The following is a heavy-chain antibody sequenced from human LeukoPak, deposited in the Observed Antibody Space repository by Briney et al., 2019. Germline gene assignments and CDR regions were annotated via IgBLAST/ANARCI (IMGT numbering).Heavy chain of an antibody. V-gene: IGHV3-23*01. J-gene: IGHJ3*02. CDR1: GFTFSDYY. CDR3: PKILWFGELWGPFDI. Sequence: HAGGSLRLSCAASGFTFSDYYMSWIRQAPGKGLEWVSAISGSGGSTYYADSVKGRFTISRDNSKNTLYVQMNSLRAEDTAVYHCPKILWFGELWGPFDIWGQGTKVTVSS. CDR2: ISGSGGST. D-gene: IGHD3-10*01.